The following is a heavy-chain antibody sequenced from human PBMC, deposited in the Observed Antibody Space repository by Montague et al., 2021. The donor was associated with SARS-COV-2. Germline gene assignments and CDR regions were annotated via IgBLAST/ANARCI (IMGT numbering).Heavy chain of an antibody. D-gene: IGHD3-16*02. J-gene: IGHJ4*02. CDR2: IWYDGSNK. V-gene: IGHV3-33*06. CDR3: AKESPLRLGELSSIDY. CDR1: GFTFNIYG. Sequence: SLRLSCAASGFTFNIYGMHWVRQAPGKGLEWVAVIWYDGSNKYSADSVKGRFTISRDNSKNTLYPQMNSLRAEDTAVYYCAKESPLRLGELSSIDYWGQGTLVTVSS.